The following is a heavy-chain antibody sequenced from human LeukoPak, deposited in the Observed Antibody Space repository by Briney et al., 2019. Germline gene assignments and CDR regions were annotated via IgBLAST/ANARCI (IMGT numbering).Heavy chain of an antibody. CDR1: GYTFTSYG. J-gene: IGHJ4*02. CDR2: ISAYNGNT. D-gene: IGHD3-22*01. CDR3: ATTRDSSGYYAVDY. V-gene: IGHV1-18*01. Sequence: GASVKVSCKASGYTFTSYGISWVRQAPGQGLEWMGWISAYNGNTNYAQKLQGRVTITADKSTSTAYMELSSLRSEDTAVYYCATTRDSSGYYAVDYWGQGTLVTVSS.